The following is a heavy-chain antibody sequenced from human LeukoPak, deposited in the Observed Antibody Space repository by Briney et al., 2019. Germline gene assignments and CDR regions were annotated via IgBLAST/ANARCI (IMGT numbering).Heavy chain of an antibody. CDR2: ISGSGGST. V-gene: IGHV3-23*01. Sequence: PGGSLRLSRAASGFTFSSYAMSWVRQAPGKGLEWVSAISGSGGSTYYADSVKGRFTISRDNSKNTLYLQMNSLRAEDTAVYYCAKDSGASVEYYFDYWGQGTLVTVSS. D-gene: IGHD1-26*01. CDR1: GFTFSSYA. J-gene: IGHJ4*02. CDR3: AKDSGASVEYYFDY.